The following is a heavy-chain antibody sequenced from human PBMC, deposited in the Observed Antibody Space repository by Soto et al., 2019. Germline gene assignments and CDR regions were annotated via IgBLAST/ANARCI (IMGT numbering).Heavy chain of an antibody. Sequence: QITLKEAGPPLVKPTEPLTLTCTFSGLSFTTTRMGVGWTRQPPGQALEWLAIIYWDGESRYNPLLRRRLTLTEDTSKNQVVLTMTNMDPKDTATYYCAQRDSTGTTTYFDSWGQGIPVTVAS. D-gene: IGHD1-1*01. CDR2: IYWDGES. V-gene: IGHV2-5*02. CDR3: AQRDSTGTTTYFDS. CDR1: GLSFTTTRMG. J-gene: IGHJ4*02.